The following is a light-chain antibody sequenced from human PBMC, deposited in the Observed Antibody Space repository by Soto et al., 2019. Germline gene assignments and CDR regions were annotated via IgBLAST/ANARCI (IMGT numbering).Light chain of an antibody. J-gene: IGKJ5*01. Sequence: DIQMTQSPSSLSASVGDRVSITCRASQTISNYLNWFQQKPGEAPNLLIYMASTLQRGVPSRFSGSGSGTDFTLIISDLQPEDFATYYCQQSYDHPVTFGQGTRLEI. CDR1: QTISNY. CDR3: QQSYDHPVT. V-gene: IGKV1-39*01. CDR2: MAS.